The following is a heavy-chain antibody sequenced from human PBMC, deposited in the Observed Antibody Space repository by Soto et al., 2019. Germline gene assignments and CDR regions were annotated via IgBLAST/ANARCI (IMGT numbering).Heavy chain of an antibody. D-gene: IGHD1-26*01. CDR1: GFTFSSYG. Sequence: PGGSLRLSCAASGFTFSSYGMHWVRQAPGKGLEWVAVIWYDGSNKYYADSVKGRFTISRDNSKNTLYLQMNSLRAEDTAVYYCARFRTTDLRELLRYYYYGMDVWGQGTTVTVSS. V-gene: IGHV3-33*01. J-gene: IGHJ6*02. CDR3: ARFRTTDLRELLRYYYYGMDV. CDR2: IWYDGSNK.